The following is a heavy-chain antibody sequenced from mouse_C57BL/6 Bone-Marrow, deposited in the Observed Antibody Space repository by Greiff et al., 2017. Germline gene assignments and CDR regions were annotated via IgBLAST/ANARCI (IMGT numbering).Heavy chain of an antibody. Sequence: EVQRVESGAELVKPGASVKLSCTASGFNIKDYYMHWVKQRTEQGLEWIGRIDPEDGENKSDPKLQGKATITAATSSNTAYLQLSSLTSDDTAVYYCAISGAFVLAYWGQGTLVTVSA. CDR3: AISGAFVLAY. CDR1: GFNIKDYY. CDR2: IDPEDGEN. V-gene: IGHV14-2*01. J-gene: IGHJ3*01.